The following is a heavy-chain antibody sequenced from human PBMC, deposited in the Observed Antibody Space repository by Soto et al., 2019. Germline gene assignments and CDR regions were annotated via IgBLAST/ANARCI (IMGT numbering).Heavy chain of an antibody. CDR2: ISGDGVTT. D-gene: IGHD3-9*01. CDR1: GFPFSSYW. V-gene: IGHV3-74*01. J-gene: IGHJ4*02. Sequence: EVQLVESGGDLVQRGGSLRISCAASGFPFSSYWMHWVRHTPGKGLDWVARISGDGVTTYYADSVTGRFTVSRDNAKNTLSLQISGLRADDTAVYYCAREYYGLLTGYYTDYWGQGTLVSVSS. CDR3: AREYYGLLTGYYTDY.